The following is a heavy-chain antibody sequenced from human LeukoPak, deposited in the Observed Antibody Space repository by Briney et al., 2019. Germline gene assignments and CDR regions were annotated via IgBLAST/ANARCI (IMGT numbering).Heavy chain of an antibody. Sequence: GGSLRLSCAASGFTFSSYGMHWVRQAPGKGLEWVALIAYDGSEKDYADTVKGRFTISRDNSKNTLSLQMNSLRPEDTAVYYCARDEDYSGLDYWGQGTLVTVSS. CDR3: ARDEDYSGLDY. D-gene: IGHD6-19*01. CDR1: GFTFSSYG. J-gene: IGHJ4*02. CDR2: IAYDGSEK. V-gene: IGHV3-30*03.